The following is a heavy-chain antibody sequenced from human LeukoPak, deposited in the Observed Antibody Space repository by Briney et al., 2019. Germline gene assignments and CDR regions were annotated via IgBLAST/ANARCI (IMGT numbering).Heavy chain of an antibody. CDR3: ARGIPADY. V-gene: IGHV3-30*03. J-gene: IGHJ4*02. CDR1: GFXFSDYG. CDR2: ISYDGRNE. Sequence: PGGSLRLSCAASGFXFSDYGMHWVRQAPGKGLEWVAVISYDGRNEHYADSVKGRFTISRDNSKNTLYLQMNSLRVEDTAVYYCARGIPADYWGQGTLVTVSS.